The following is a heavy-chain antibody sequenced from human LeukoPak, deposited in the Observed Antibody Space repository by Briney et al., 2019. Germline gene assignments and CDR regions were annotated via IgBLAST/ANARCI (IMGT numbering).Heavy chain of an antibody. CDR2: IWYDGSNK. CDR1: GFTFSSYG. Sequence: GGSLRLSCAASGFTFSSYGMHWVRQAPGKGLEWVAVIWYDGSNKYYAGSVKGRFTISRDNSKNTLYLQMNSLRAEDTAVYYCARDPPAVHFDYWGQGTLVTVSS. CDR3: ARDPPAVHFDY. J-gene: IGHJ4*02. V-gene: IGHV3-33*01. D-gene: IGHD2-2*01.